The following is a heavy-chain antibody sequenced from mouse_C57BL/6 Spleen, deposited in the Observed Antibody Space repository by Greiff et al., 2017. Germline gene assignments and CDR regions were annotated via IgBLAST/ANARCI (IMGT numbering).Heavy chain of an antibody. D-gene: IGHD1-2*01. CDR3: ASPLLRYAMDY. CDR2: IYPGDGDT. J-gene: IGHJ4*01. V-gene: IGHV1-80*01. CDR1: GYAFSSYW. Sequence: QVQLQQSGAELVKPGASVKISCKASGYAFSSYWMNWVKQRPGKGLEWIGQIYPGDGDTNYNGKFKGKATLTADKSSSTAYMPLSSLTSEDSAVDFCASPLLRYAMDYWGQGTSVTVSS.